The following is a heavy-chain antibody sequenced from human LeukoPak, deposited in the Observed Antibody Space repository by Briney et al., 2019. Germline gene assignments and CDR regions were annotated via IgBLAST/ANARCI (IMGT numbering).Heavy chain of an antibody. CDR3: AKDLGLPPMVRGVIIPPIGSGMDV. Sequence: PGGSLRLSCAASGFTFNNYWMHWVRQAPGKGLEWVSGISWNSGSIGYADSVKGRFTISRDNAKNSLYLQMNSLRAEDTALYYCAKDLGLPPMVRGVIIPPIGSGMDVWGQGTTVTVSS. D-gene: IGHD3-10*01. J-gene: IGHJ6*02. CDR2: ISWNSGSI. CDR1: GFTFNNYW. V-gene: IGHV3-9*01.